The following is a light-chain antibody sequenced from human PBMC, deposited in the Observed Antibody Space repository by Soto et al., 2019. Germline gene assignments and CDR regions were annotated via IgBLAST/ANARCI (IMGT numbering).Light chain of an antibody. CDR1: QSVSTF. Sequence: EIVLTQSPATLSLSPGERAALSYRASQSVSTFLAWYPHKPGQAPRLLIYDASNRATGIPARFSGSGSGTDFPLTISSLEPEDSAFYYCQQRSNCWTFGQGTKVEIK. V-gene: IGKV3-11*01. CDR3: QQRSNCWT. CDR2: DAS. J-gene: IGKJ1*01.